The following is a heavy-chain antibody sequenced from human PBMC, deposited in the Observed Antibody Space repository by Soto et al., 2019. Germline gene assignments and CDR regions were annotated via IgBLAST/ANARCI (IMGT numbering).Heavy chain of an antibody. V-gene: IGHV3-23*01. CDR1: GFTFSSYA. Sequence: GGSLRLSWAASGFTFSSYAMSWVRQAPGKGLEWVSAISGSGVSTYYAASVKGRFTISRDSSKNTLYLQMNSLRADDTAVYYCAKDGSVSGDPNWFDPWGQGTLVTVSS. CDR3: AKDGSVSGDPNWFDP. J-gene: IGHJ5*02. CDR2: ISGSGVST.